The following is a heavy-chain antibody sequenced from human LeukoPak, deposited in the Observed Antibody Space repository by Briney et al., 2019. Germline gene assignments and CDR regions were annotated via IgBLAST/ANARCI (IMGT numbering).Heavy chain of an antibody. Sequence: GRSLGLSCAASGFTFSSYAMHWVRQAPGKGLEWVAVISYDGSNKYYADSVKGRFTISRDNSKNTLYLQMNSLRAEDTAVYYCARDFKKLYDSSGYYAWGQGTLVTVSS. CDR3: ARDFKKLYDSSGYYA. J-gene: IGHJ5*02. CDR1: GFTFSSYA. CDR2: ISYDGSNK. D-gene: IGHD3-22*01. V-gene: IGHV3-30*04.